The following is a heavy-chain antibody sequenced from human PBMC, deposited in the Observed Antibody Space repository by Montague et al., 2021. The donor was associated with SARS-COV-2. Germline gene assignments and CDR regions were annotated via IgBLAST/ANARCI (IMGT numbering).Heavy chain of an antibody. CDR1: GFTVSSTY. CDR2: IYRCGST. V-gene: IGHV3-53*01. Sequence: SLRLSCAASGFTVSSTYMNLVRQAPGKGLEWVSVIYRCGSTYYADSVKGRFTITRDNSKNTLYLQMNNLRAEDTAVYYCARDAEGIAARRSDAFDIWGQGTMVTVSS. J-gene: IGHJ3*02. CDR3: ARDAEGIAARRSDAFDI. D-gene: IGHD6-6*01.